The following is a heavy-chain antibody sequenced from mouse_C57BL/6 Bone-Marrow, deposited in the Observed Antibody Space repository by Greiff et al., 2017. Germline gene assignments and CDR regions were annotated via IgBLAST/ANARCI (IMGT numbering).Heavy chain of an antibody. CDR2: IYPGRGST. J-gene: IGHJ2*01. V-gene: IGHV1-55*01. CDR3: ARGNWTFDY. CDR1: GYTFTSYW. Sequence: QVQLQQPGAELVKPGASVKMSCKASGYTFTSYWITWVKQRPGQGLEWIGAIYPGRGSTNYNEKFKSKATLTVDTSSSSAYMQLSSLTSEDAAVYYCARGNWTFDYWGQGTTLTGSS.